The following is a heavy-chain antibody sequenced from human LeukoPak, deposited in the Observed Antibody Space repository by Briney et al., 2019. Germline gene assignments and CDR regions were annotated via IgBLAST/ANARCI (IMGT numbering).Heavy chain of an antibody. V-gene: IGHV1-8*01. CDR1: GYTFSNYD. D-gene: IGHD6-13*01. Sequence: ASVRVSCEASGYTFSNYDINWVRQATGQGLEWMGWMSPNNGKTGYAQNFQGRVTMTRDTSISTAYMELRRLRIEDTAVYYCARGPPESSSSDSWGQGTLVTVSS. CDR2: MSPNNGKT. J-gene: IGHJ4*02. CDR3: ARGPPESSSSDS.